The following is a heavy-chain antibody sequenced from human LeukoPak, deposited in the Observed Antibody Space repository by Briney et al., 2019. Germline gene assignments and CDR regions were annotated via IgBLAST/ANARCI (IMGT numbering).Heavy chain of an antibody. CDR2: ISDSGGST. CDR1: GFTFSNYA. Sequence: GGSLRLSCAASGFTFSNYAMSWVRQAPGKGLEWVSVISDSGGSTSYAHSVEGRFSISRDNAKNSVYLQMNSLRAEDTAVYYCAKDGSGRPNAFDIWGQGTMVTVSS. D-gene: IGHD2-15*01. J-gene: IGHJ3*02. V-gene: IGHV3-23*01. CDR3: AKDGSGRPNAFDI.